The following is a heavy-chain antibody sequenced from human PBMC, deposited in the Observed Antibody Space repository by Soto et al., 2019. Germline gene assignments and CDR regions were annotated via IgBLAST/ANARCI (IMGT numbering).Heavy chain of an antibody. V-gene: IGHV1-2*04. D-gene: IGHD2-21*02. J-gene: IGHJ6*02. Sequence: QVQLVQSGAEVKKPGASVKVSCKASGYTFTGYYMHWVRQAPGQGLEWMGWINPNSGGTNYAQKFQGWVTMTRDTSISTAYMELSRLRSDDTAVYYCARDRGGGDNYYYYYGMDVWGQGTTVTVSS. CDR1: GYTFTGYY. CDR2: INPNSGGT. CDR3: ARDRGGGDNYYYYYGMDV.